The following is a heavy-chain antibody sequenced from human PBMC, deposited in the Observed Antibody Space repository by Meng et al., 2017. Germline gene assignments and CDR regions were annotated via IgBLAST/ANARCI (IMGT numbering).Heavy chain of an antibody. CDR1: GYSISSGYY. Sequence: SETLSLTCAVSGYSISSGYYWGWIRQPPGKGLEWIGSIYHSGSTYYNPSLKSRVTMSVDTSKNHFSLRLSSVTAADTALYYCARHFRSRDGYNWDSFDIWGQGKMVNVSS. D-gene: IGHD5-24*01. V-gene: IGHV4-38-2*01. CDR2: IYHSGST. J-gene: IGHJ3*02. CDR3: ARHFRSRDGYNWDSFDI.